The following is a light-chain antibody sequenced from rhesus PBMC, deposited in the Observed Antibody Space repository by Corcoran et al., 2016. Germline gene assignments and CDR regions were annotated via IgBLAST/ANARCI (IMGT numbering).Light chain of an antibody. CDR2: KAS. CDR1: QDISSW. V-gene: IGKV1-22*01. Sequence: IQMTQSPSSLSASIGDTVSFSCRASQDISSWLAWYQQKPGKAPNLLIYKASSLQSGVPSRFSGGGSGTDFTLTISSLQSEDFGTYYCQQYTNRPFTFGPGTKLDIK. CDR3: QQYTNRPFT. J-gene: IGKJ3*01.